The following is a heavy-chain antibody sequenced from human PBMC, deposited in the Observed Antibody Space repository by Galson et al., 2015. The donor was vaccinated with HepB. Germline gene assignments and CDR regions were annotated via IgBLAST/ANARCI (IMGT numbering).Heavy chain of an antibody. CDR1: GFTVSSKY. CDR2: IFSGGAT. Sequence: SLRLSCAASGFTVSSKYLSWVRQAPGKGLEWVSLIFSGGATAYADSVKGRFTISRDNSKNTVYLQMHSLRAEDTAVYYCARGPPYYGGNYYIDVWGKGTTVTV. J-gene: IGHJ6*03. CDR3: ARGPPYYGGNYYIDV. D-gene: IGHD4-23*01. V-gene: IGHV3-66*01.